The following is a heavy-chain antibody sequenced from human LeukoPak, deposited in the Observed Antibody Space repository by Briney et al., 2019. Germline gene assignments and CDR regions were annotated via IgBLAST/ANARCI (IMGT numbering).Heavy chain of an antibody. CDR3: ARDPNYYDSSARGGI. V-gene: IGHV1-69*04. CDR1: GGTFSSYA. Sequence: ASVKVSCKASGGTFSSYAISWVRQAPGQGLEWMGRIIPILGIANYAQKFQGRVTITADKSTSTAYMELSSLRSEDTAVYYCARDPNYYDSSARGGIWGQGTMVTVSS. CDR2: IIPILGIA. J-gene: IGHJ3*02. D-gene: IGHD3-22*01.